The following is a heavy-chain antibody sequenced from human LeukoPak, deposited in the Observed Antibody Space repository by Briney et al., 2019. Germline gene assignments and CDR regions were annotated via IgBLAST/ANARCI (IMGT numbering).Heavy chain of an antibody. CDR2: IRSSSET. J-gene: IGHJ5*02. CDR3: ARDAGNSGYGCDL. Sequence: GGSLRLSCAASGFTFRSYAMSWVRQAPGKGLEWVSHIRSSSETFYADSVKGRFTISRDNARNSLYLQMNNLRGEDTAIYYCARDAGNSGYGCDLWGQGTLVTVSS. D-gene: IGHD5-12*01. CDR1: GFTFRSYA. V-gene: IGHV3-48*01.